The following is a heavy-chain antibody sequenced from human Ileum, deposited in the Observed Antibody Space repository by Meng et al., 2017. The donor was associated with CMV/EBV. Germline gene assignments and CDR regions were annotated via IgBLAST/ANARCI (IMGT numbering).Heavy chain of an antibody. CDR1: GGSISSGDYY. Sequence: HVSLRESGPGLFKPSKPLSPTCTVSGGSISSGDYYWSWIRQPPGKGLEWIGYIYYSGSTYYNPSLKSRVTISADTSKNQFSLKLNSVTAADTAVYYCASGSPQLGYVWGQGTLVTVSS. CDR3: ASGSPQLGYV. D-gene: IGHD1-1*01. CDR2: IYYSGST. J-gene: IGHJ4*02. V-gene: IGHV4-30-4*01.